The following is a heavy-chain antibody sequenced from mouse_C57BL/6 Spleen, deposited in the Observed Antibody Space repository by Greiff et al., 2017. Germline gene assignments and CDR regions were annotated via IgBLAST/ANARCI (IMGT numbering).Heavy chain of an antibody. D-gene: IGHD2-1*01. CDR2: LSYDGSN. J-gene: IGHJ3*01. CDR1: GYSITSGYY. Sequence: ESGPGLVKPSQSLSLTCSVTGYSITSGYYWNWIRQFPGNKLEWMGYLSYDGSNNYNPSLKNRISITRDTSKNQFFLKLNSVTTEDTATYYCARDGNYPFAYWGQGTLVTVSA. V-gene: IGHV3-6*01. CDR3: ARDGNYPFAY.